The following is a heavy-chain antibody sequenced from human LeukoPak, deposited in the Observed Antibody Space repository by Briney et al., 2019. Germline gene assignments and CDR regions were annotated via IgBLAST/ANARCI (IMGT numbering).Heavy chain of an antibody. J-gene: IGHJ4*02. CDR3: AKTSAGWD. CDR1: GGSISSNNYF. CDR2: INYIGTT. D-gene: IGHD6-13*01. V-gene: IGHV4-39*01. Sequence: PSETLTLTCTVSGGSISSNNYFWGWIRQPRGKGLEWIGSINYIGTTYYNPSLKSRVTVSVETSKNQFSLNLSSVTAPDTAVHYCAKTSAGWDWGQGTLVTVSS.